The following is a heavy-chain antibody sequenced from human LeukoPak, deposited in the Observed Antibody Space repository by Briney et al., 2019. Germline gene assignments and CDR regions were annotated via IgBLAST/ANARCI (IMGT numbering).Heavy chain of an antibody. V-gene: IGHV3-48*03. CDR2: ISSSGSTI. CDR3: ARDTRRYSSGWYTYFDY. D-gene: IGHD6-19*01. Sequence: GGSLRLSCAASGFTFSSYEMNWVRQAPGKGLEWGSYISSSGSTIYYADSVKVRFTISRDNAKNSLYLQMNSLRAEDTAVYYCARDTRRYSSGWYTYFDYWGQGTLVTVSS. J-gene: IGHJ4*02. CDR1: GFTFSSYE.